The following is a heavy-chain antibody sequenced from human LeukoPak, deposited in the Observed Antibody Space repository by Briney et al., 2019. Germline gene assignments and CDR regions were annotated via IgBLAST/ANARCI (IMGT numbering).Heavy chain of an antibody. CDR1: GDSITNYF. CDR3: ARGRVAYSAYYFDY. D-gene: IGHD2-15*01. J-gene: IGHJ4*02. V-gene: IGHV4-59*01. Sequence: SETLSLTCTVSGDSITNYFWSWIRQPPEKGLEWIGYIYYTGNTNYKPSLKRRVTISVDTSTNQFSLRLRSVTAADTAVYYCARGRVAYSAYYFDYWGRGTLVTVSS. CDR2: IYYTGNT.